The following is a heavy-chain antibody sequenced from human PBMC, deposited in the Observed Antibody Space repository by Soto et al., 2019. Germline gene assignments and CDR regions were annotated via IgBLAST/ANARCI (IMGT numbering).Heavy chain of an antibody. CDR1: GYTFTSYD. V-gene: IGHV1-8*01. D-gene: IGHD1-7*01. CDR3: ARGLCTGTTLCVTWRGMDV. Sequence: ASVKVSFKASGYTFTSYDINWVRQATGQGLEWMGWMNPNSGNTGYAQKFQGRVTMTRNTSISTAYMELSSLRSEDTAVYYCARGLCTGTTLCVTWRGMDVWGQGTLVTVSS. CDR2: MNPNSGNT. J-gene: IGHJ4*02.